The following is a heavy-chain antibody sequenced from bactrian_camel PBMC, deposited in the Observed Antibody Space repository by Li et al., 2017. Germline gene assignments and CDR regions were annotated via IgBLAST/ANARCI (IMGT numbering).Heavy chain of an antibody. Sequence: HVQLVESGGGSVQAGETLRLSCTASGFTLRDFDMAWYRQGPGNECEKVSTIARDGSTWVTDSVKGRFTVSPDNTKNTVYLQMNSLKPDDTGTYVCAAESHPHGGRYGPCPNEYVIWGRGTQVTVS. CDR3: AAESHPHGGRYGPCPNEYVI. CDR1: GFTLRDFD. CDR2: IARDGST. D-gene: IGHD2*01. V-gene: IGHV3S9*01. J-gene: IGHJ4*01.